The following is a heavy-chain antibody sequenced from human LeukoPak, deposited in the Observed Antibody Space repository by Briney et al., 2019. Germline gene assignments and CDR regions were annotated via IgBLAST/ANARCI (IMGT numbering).Heavy chain of an antibody. CDR1: GFSFTDHW. J-gene: IGHJ6*02. CDR2: IRPDGSES. V-gene: IGHV3-7*01. CDR3: ARDRLVIILNGMDV. Sequence: GGSLRLSCEASGFSFTDHWMSWVRQSPGKGLEWVANIRPDGSESYYGDSVRGRLTISRDNAKKSVFLQVISLRAEDTAVYYCARDRLVIILNGMDVWGQGTTVTVSS. D-gene: IGHD3-9*01.